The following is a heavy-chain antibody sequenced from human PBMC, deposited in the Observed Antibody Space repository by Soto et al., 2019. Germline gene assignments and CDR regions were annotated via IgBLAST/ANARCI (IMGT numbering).Heavy chain of an antibody. D-gene: IGHD2-2*01. J-gene: IGHJ5*02. V-gene: IGHV4-30-4*01. CDR1: NGSLSTGDYS. CDR3: ARVVRFCSSPSCRGRNWFDP. CDR2: MFYVGAT. Sequence: LFLTCSVSNGSLSTGDYSWSCIRQPPGKGLEWIGYMFYVGATYYNPSLKSRVTISVDTSKNQFSLKLSSVTAADTAVYHCARVVRFCSSPSCRGRNWFDPWGQGTLVTVSS.